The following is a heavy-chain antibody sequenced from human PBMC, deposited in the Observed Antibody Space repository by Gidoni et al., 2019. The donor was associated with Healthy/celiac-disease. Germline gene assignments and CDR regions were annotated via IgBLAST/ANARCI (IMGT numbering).Heavy chain of an antibody. J-gene: IGHJ5*02. CDR2: IYWDDDK. CDR1: GFLLSTSGVG. V-gene: IGHV2-5*02. D-gene: IGHD6-13*01. Sequence: QITLKESGPTLVKPTQTLTLTCTFSGFLLSTSGVGVGWIRQPPGKALEWLALIYWDDDKRYSPSLKSRLTITKDTSKNQVVLTMTNMDPVDTATYYCARLTIIAAAVFNWFDPWGQGTLVTVSS. CDR3: ARLTIIAAAVFNWFDP.